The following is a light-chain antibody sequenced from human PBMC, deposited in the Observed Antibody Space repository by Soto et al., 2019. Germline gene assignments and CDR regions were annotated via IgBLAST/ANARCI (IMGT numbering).Light chain of an antibody. Sequence: DIQMTQSPSTLSASVGDRVTITCRASQSISSWLAWYQQKPGKAPKLLIYDASSLESGVPSRFSGSGSGTEFTLTISSLXHDDFXTYYCQQYNSYSTFGQGTRLEIK. V-gene: IGKV1-5*01. CDR3: QQYNSYST. J-gene: IGKJ5*01. CDR1: QSISSW. CDR2: DAS.